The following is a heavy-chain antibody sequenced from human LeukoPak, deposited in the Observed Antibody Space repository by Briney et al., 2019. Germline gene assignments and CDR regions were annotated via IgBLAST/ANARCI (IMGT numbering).Heavy chain of an antibody. CDR3: ARDRKGSDFWSGVAWTNYYYGMDV. V-gene: IGHV4-59*01. CDR1: GGSFSGYY. CDR2: VYYSGST. J-gene: IGHJ6*02. Sequence: SSETLSLTCAVYGGSFSGYYWSWIRQPPGKGLEWIGYVYYSGSTNYNPSLKSRVTISVDTSKNQFSLKLSSVTAADTAVYYCARDRKGSDFWSGVAWTNYYYGMDVWGQGTTVTVSS. D-gene: IGHD3-3*01.